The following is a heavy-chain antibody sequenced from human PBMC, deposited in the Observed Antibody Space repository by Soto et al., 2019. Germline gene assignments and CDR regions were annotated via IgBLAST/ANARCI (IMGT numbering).Heavy chain of an antibody. Sequence: SETLSLTCTVSGGSISSSVYYWGWIRQPPGKGLEWIGSMYYSGSTYDNPSLKSRVTISVDTIKNQFSLKLGSVTAADTAVYYCARSRRGGWGDYYYYYGMDVWGQGTTVTVSS. CDR1: GGSISSSVYY. D-gene: IGHD3-16*01. J-gene: IGHJ6*02. CDR3: ARSRRGGWGDYYYYYGMDV. V-gene: IGHV4-39*01. CDR2: MYYSGST.